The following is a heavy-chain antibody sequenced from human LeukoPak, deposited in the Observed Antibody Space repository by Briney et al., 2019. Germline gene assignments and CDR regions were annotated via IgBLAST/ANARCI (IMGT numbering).Heavy chain of an antibody. D-gene: IGHD1-26*01. V-gene: IGHV3-23*01. CDR2: ISGSGGST. J-gene: IGHJ6*02. CDR3: AKNSGSFYYYGMDV. CDR1: GLGFSIYA. Sequence: GGSLRLSCAASGLGFSIYAMSWVRQAPGKGLEWVSAISGSGGSTYYPDSVKGRFTISRDNSKNTLFLQMNSLRAEDTAVYYCAKNSGSFYYYGMDVWGQGTTVTVSS.